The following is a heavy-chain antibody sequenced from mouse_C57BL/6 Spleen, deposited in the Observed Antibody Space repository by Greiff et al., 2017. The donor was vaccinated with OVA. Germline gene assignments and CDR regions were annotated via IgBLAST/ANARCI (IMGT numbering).Heavy chain of an antibody. V-gene: IGHV1-47*01. Sequence: QVQLQQSGAELVKPGASVKMSCKASGYTFTTYPIEWMKQNHGKSLEWIGTFHPYNDDTKYNEKFKGKATLTEEKSSSTVYLELSRITSDDSAVYYCARRGDGYYGYFDVWGTGTTVTVSS. D-gene: IGHD2-3*01. J-gene: IGHJ1*03. CDR2: FHPYNDDT. CDR3: ARRGDGYYGYFDV. CDR1: GYTFTTYP.